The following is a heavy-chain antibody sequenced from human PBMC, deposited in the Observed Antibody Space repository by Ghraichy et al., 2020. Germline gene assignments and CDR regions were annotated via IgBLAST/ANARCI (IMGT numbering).Heavy chain of an antibody. V-gene: IGHV4-34*01. CDR2: INHSGST. CDR3: ARGACSGGSCYSDY. Sequence: SETLSLTCAVYGGSFSGYYWSWIRQPPGKGLEWIGEINHSGSTNYNPSLKSRVTISVDTSKNQFSLKLSSVTAADTAVYYCARGACSGGSCYSDYWGQGTLVTVSS. J-gene: IGHJ4*02. CDR1: GGSFSGYY. D-gene: IGHD2-15*01.